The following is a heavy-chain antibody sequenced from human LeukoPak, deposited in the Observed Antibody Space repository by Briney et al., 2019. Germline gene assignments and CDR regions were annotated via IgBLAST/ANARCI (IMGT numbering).Heavy chain of an antibody. J-gene: IGHJ4*02. V-gene: IGHV3-23*01. D-gene: IGHD3-10*01. CDR1: GFTFSSYA. CDR2: ISGSGGST. Sequence: GGSLRLSCAASGFTFSSYAMSWVRQAPGKGLEWVSAISGSGGSTYYADSVKGRFTISRDNSKNTLYLQMNSLRAEDTAVYYCAKSPWFGESQYYFDYWGQGTLVTVSS. CDR3: AKSPWFGESQYYFDY.